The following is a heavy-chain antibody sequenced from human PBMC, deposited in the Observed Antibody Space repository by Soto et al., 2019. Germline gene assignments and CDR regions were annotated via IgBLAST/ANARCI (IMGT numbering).Heavy chain of an antibody. J-gene: IGHJ3*02. CDR2: IYYSGST. CDR1: GGSISSGGYY. V-gene: IGHV4-31*03. Sequence: PSETLSLTCTVSGGSISSGGYYWSWIRQHPGKGLEWIGYIYYSGSTYYNPSLNSRVTISVDTSKNQFSLKLSSVTAADTAVYYCARDRRFLEWLFAFDIWGQGTMVTVSS. CDR3: ARDRRFLEWLFAFDI. D-gene: IGHD3-3*01.